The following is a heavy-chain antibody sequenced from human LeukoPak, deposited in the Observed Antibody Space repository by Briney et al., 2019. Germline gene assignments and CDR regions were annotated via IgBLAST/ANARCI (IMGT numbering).Heavy chain of an antibody. CDR3: TRGAAGFDY. J-gene: IGHJ4*02. CDR2: IGKAGDT. V-gene: IGHV3-13*04. D-gene: IGHD6-13*01. CDR1: GFTFSSYD. Sequence: GGSLRLSCAASGFTFSSYDMHWVSQATGKGLEWVSGIGKAGDTYYSGSVKGRFTISRENAKNSLYLEMNSLRAGDTAVYYCTRGAAGFDYWGQGTLVTVSS.